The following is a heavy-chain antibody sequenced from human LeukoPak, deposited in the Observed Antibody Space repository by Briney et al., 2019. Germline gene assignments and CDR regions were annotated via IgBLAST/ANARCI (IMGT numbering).Heavy chain of an antibody. D-gene: IGHD1-26*01. J-gene: IGHJ4*02. Sequence: ASVKVSCKASGYTFTGYYMHWVRQAPGQGLEWMGRINPNSGGTNYAQKFQGRVTMTRDTSISTAYMELSRLRSYDTAVYYCASLGEVLWDYYFDYWGQGTLVTVSS. CDR3: ASLGEVLWDYYFDY. CDR1: GYTFTGYY. V-gene: IGHV1-2*06. CDR2: INPNSGGT.